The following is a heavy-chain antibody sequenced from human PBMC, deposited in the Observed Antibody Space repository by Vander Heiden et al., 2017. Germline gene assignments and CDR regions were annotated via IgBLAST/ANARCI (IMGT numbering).Heavy chain of an antibody. V-gene: IGHV3-9*01. CDR3: AKGSTVTTPWN. Sequence: EVQLVESGGGLVQPGRSLRLSCAASGFTFDDYPMHWIRQAPGKGMEWVSGISWNSGSIGYADSVKGRFTISRDNDKNSLYLQMNSLRAEDTALYYCAKGSTVTTPWNWGQGTLVTVSS. CDR1: GFTFDDYP. J-gene: IGHJ4*02. D-gene: IGHD4-17*01. CDR2: ISWNSGSI.